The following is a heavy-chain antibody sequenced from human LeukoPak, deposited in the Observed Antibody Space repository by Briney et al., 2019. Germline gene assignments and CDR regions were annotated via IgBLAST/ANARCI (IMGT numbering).Heavy chain of an antibody. CDR2: INPFTGDT. CDR1: GYALTGND. Sequence: ASVKVSCKASGYALTGNDYYWVRQAPGQGREDRGAINPFTGDTNYAQKFQGRVTMTRDTSISTAYMELSGLRFDDTGVYYCATRPLPVGIGPFDYWGLGTPVTVSS. D-gene: IGHD1-26*01. CDR3: ATRPLPVGIGPFDY. J-gene: IGHJ4*02. V-gene: IGHV1-2*02.